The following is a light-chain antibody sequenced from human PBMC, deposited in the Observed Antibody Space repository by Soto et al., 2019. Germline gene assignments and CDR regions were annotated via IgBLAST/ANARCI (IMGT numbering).Light chain of an antibody. CDR3: QQYGTSLFT. V-gene: IGKV3-20*01. CDR2: GAS. Sequence: PGDRATLSCRSSQSAYSSYLSWYQQKPGQAPRLLIYGASNRATGIPDRFSGSGSGTDFTFTISGLEPEDFAVYYCQQYGTSLFTFGGGTKVDIK. CDR1: QSAYSSY. J-gene: IGKJ4*01.